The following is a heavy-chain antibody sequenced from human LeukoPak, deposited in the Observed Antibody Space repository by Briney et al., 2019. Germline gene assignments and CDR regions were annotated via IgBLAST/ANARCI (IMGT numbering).Heavy chain of an antibody. V-gene: IGHV3-23*01. CDR1: GFTFTSYS. CDR3: AKDRTVGASYWYFDL. D-gene: IGHD1-26*01. J-gene: IGHJ2*01. Sequence: PGGSLRLSCAASGFTFTSYSMNWVRQAPGKGLEWVSTISGGGGSTYYADSVKGRFTISRDTSKNILFLQMNTLRAEDTAIYYCAKDRTVGASYWYFDLWGRGTLVTVSS. CDR2: ISGGGGST.